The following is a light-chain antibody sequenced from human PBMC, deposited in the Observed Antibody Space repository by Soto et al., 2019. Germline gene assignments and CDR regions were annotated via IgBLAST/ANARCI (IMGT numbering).Light chain of an antibody. V-gene: IGKV1-33*01. CDR1: QDITNY. J-gene: IGKJ2*01. Sequence: DIQLTQSPSSLSSSVGDRVTITCQASQDITNYLNWYRQKPGKAPELLIYDASNSETGVPSRFSGSGSGTDFTFTISSLQPEDFATSYCEHFDNFPSTFGRGTKLEIK. CDR3: EHFDNFPST. CDR2: DAS.